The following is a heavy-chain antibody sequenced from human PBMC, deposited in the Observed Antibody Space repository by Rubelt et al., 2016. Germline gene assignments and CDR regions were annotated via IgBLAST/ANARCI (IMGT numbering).Heavy chain of an antibody. Sequence: QVQMVESGGGVVQPGGSLRLSCAASGFTFSRYGMHWVRQAPGKGLEWVAFIRYDGSNKYYADSVKGRFTISRDNSKNTLYLQMNSLRAEDTAVYYCAKVFFGGSWYGGYDYWGQGTLVTVSS. CDR1: GFTFSRYG. D-gene: IGHD6-13*01. CDR2: IRYDGSNK. J-gene: IGHJ4*02. CDR3: AKVFFGGSWYGGYDY. V-gene: IGHV3-30*02.